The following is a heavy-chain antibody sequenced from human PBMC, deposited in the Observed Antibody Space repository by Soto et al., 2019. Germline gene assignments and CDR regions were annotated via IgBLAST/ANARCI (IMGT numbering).Heavy chain of an antibody. J-gene: IGHJ4*02. CDR2: ISYDGSNK. Sequence: QVQLVESGGGVVQPGWCLRFSCAASGITFSSYGMHWVRQAPGKGLEWVAVISYDGSNKYYADSVKGRFTISRDNSKNTLYLQMNSLRAEDTAVYYCAKDGVYISGPRISHYVDYWGQGTLGTVSS. CDR1: GITFSSYG. D-gene: IGHD6-19*01. V-gene: IGHV3-30*18. CDR3: AKDGVYISGPRISHYVDY.